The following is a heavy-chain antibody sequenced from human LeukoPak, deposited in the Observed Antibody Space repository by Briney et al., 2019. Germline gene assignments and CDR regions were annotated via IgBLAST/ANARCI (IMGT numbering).Heavy chain of an antibody. CDR1: GGTFSSYT. J-gene: IGHJ5*02. V-gene: IGHV1-69*04. CDR3: ARERPVPAASPSIWFDP. D-gene: IGHD2-2*01. Sequence: SVKVSCKASGGTFSSYTISWVRQAPGQGLEWMGRIIPILGIANYAQKFQGRVTITADKSTSTAYMELSSLRSEDTAVYYRARERPVPAASPSIWFDPWGQGTLVTVSS. CDR2: IIPILGIA.